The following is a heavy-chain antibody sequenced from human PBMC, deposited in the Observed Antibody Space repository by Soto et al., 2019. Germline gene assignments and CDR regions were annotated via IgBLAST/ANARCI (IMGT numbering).Heavy chain of an antibody. D-gene: IGHD2-8*01. Sequence: SETLSLTCAVYGGSFSGYYWSWIRQPPGKGLEWIGEINHSGSTNYNPSLKSRVTISVDTSKNQFSLKLSSVTAADTAVYYCARAEDGYNIGLWYFDLWGRGTLVTVSS. J-gene: IGHJ2*01. CDR3: ARAEDGYNIGLWYFDL. V-gene: IGHV4-34*01. CDR1: GGSFSGYY. CDR2: INHSGST.